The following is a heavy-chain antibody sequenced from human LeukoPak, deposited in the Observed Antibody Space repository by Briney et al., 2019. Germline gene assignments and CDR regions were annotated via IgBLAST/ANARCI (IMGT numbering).Heavy chain of an antibody. CDR1: GGSISSGGYS. CDR3: AREPGGNGFDY. CDR2: IYYSGST. D-gene: IGHD4-23*01. J-gene: IGHJ4*02. V-gene: IGHV4-61*08. Sequence: SETLSLTCAVSGGSISSGGYSWSWIRQPPGKGLEWIGYIYYSGSTNYNPSLKSRVTISVDTSKNQFSLKLSSVTAADTAVYYCAREPGGNGFDYWGQGTLVTVSS.